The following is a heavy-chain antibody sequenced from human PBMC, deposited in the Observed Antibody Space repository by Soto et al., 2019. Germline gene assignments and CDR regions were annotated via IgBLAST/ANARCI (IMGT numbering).Heavy chain of an antibody. CDR3: AREDDYGDYVGDGDAFDI. V-gene: IGHV3-33*01. D-gene: IGHD4-17*01. Sequence: GGSLRLSCAASGFTFSSYGMHWVRQAPGKGLEWVAVIWYDGSNKYYADSVKGRFTISRDNSKNTLYLQMNSLRAEDTAVYYCAREDDYGDYVGDGDAFDIWGQGTMVTVSS. CDR1: GFTFSSYG. CDR2: IWYDGSNK. J-gene: IGHJ3*02.